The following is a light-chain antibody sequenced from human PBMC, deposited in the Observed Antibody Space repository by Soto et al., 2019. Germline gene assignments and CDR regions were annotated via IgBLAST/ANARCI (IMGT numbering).Light chain of an antibody. V-gene: IGLV2-11*01. J-gene: IGLJ2*01. CDR3: CSYAGTYTLV. Sequence: QSALTQPRSVSESPGQSVTISCTGTSSDVGTYNFVSWYQQHPGKAPKVVIYDVTKRPSGVPDRISGSKSGNTASLTISGLQTEDEADYYCCSYAGTYTLVFGGGTKVTVL. CDR1: SSDVGTYNF. CDR2: DVT.